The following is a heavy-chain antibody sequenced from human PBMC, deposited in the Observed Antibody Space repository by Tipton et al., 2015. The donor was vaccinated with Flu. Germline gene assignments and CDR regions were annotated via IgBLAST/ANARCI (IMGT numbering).Heavy chain of an antibody. D-gene: IGHD3-16*02. Sequence: QVQLVQSGAEVKKPGSSVKVSCKASGGTFGSYAISWVRQAPGQGLEWMGGIIPIFGTANYAQKFQGRVTITADESTSTAYMELSSLRSEDTAVYYCAKSTYDYVWGSYRYGDYWGQGTLVTVSS. CDR3: AKSTYDYVWGSYRYGDY. V-gene: IGHV1-69*01. CDR1: GGTFGSYA. CDR2: IIPIFGTA. J-gene: IGHJ4*02.